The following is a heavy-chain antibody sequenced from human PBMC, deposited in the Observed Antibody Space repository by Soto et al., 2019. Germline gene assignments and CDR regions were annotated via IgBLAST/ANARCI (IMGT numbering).Heavy chain of an antibody. CDR3: AKEGSGNRGMDV. CDR2: ISYDGSNK. CDR1: GFTFSSYG. D-gene: IGHD3-3*01. J-gene: IGHJ6*04. V-gene: IGHV3-30*18. Sequence: QVQLVESGGGVVQPGRSLRLSCAASGFTFSSYGMHWVRQAPGKGLEWVAVISYDGSNKYYADSVKGRFTISRDNSKNTLYLQRNRLRAEDTAVYYCAKEGSGNRGMDVWVKGTTVNVSS.